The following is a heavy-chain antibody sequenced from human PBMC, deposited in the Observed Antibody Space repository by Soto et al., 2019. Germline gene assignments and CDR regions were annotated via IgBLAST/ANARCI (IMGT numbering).Heavy chain of an antibody. CDR3: ASAQMMSAFDI. Sequence: SETLSLTCAVSGGSISSSNWWSWVRQPPGKGLEWIGEIYHSGSTNYNPSLKCRVTISVDKSKNQFSLKLSSVTAADTAVYYCASAQMMSAFDIWGQGTMVTVSS. J-gene: IGHJ3*02. V-gene: IGHV4-4*02. CDR1: GGSISSSNW. D-gene: IGHD3-16*01. CDR2: IYHSGST.